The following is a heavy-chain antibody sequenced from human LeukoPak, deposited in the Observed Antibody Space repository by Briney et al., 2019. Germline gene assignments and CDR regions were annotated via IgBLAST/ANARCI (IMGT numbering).Heavy chain of an antibody. J-gene: IGHJ4*02. CDR3: ARIGYYYSSGYHFDY. D-gene: IGHD3-22*01. CDR2: ISAYNGNT. CDR1: GYTFSSYG. V-gene: IGHV1-18*01. Sequence: PAASVKVSCKASGYTFSSYGISWVRQAPGQGLEWMGCISAYNGNTNYAQKLQGRVTMTTDTSTSTAYMELRSLRSDDTAVYYCARIGYYYSSGYHFDYWGQGTLVTVSS.